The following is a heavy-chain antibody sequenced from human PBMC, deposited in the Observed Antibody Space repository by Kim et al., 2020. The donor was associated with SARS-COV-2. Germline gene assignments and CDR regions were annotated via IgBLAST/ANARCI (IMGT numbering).Heavy chain of an antibody. CDR1: GFTFDDYG. CDR3: AREAGGSGANAFDI. CDR2: INWNGDST. V-gene: IGHV3-20*01. Sequence: GGSLRLSCAASGFTFDDYGMSWVRQAPGKGLEWVSDINWNGDSTGYADSVKGRFTISRDNAKNSLYLQMNSLRAEDTALYHCAREAGGSGANAFDIWGQGTMVTVSS. D-gene: IGHD3-10*01. J-gene: IGHJ3*02.